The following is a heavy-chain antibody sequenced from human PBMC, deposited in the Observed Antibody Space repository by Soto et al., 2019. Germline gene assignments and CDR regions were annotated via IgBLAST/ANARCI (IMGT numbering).Heavy chain of an antibody. CDR3: ASDHSGPD. J-gene: IGHJ4*02. D-gene: IGHD6-25*01. Sequence: HVLLVQSGPEVRKPGASVNVSCMASGDSFSKFGINWVRQAPGQGLEWMGWISGYSGQTNYAQKFQGRVTMTRDTSTTTAYMELRALRSGDTAVYFWASDHSGPDWGQGTLVAVSS. CDR2: ISGYSGQT. V-gene: IGHV1-18*01. CDR1: GDSFSKFG.